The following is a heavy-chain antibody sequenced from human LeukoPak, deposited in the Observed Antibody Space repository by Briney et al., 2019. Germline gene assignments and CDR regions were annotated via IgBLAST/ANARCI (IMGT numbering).Heavy chain of an antibody. CDR1: GYTFSAYY. CDR3: ATLYGDYVRSDY. Sequence: GASVKVSCKASGYTFSAYYMHWVRQAPGQRLEWMGWINPNSGGTNYAQRFQGRVTMTRDTSISTAYMELSRLRSDDTAVYYCATLYGDYVRSDYWGQGTLVTVSS. CDR2: INPNSGGT. D-gene: IGHD4-17*01. J-gene: IGHJ4*02. V-gene: IGHV1-2*02.